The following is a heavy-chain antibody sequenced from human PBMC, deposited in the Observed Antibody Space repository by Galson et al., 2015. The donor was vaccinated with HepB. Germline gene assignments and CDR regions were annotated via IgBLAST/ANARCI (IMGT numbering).Heavy chain of an antibody. CDR2: IYSNGAT. D-gene: IGHD3-22*01. CDR1: GFTVSSSY. V-gene: IGHV3-53*01. J-gene: IGHJ3*01. CDR3: ARSKDSGRYNVGTDAFGV. Sequence: SLRLSCAASGFTVSSSYMSWVRQSPGKGLEWVSVIYSNGATYYADSVKGRFTISRDDSKNTLFLQMNSLGAEDTAVYFCARSKDSGRYNVGTDAFGVWGQGTKVTVSS.